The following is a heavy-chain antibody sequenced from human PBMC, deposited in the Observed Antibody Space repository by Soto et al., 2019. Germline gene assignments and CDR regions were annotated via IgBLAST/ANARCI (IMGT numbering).Heavy chain of an antibody. CDR3: ARDEGWGLWFDY. Sequence: PGGSLRLSCAASGFTFSSYDMNWVRQAPGKGLEWVSYIDSGGDTIYYADSVKGRFTISRDNAKNSLYLQMNSLRVEDTAVYYCARDEGWGLWFDYWGPGILVTVSS. D-gene: IGHD5-18*01. CDR1: GFTFSSYD. J-gene: IGHJ4*02. V-gene: IGHV3-48*03. CDR2: IDSGGDTI.